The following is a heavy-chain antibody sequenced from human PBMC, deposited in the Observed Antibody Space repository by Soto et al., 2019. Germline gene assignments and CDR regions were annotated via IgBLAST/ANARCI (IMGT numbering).Heavy chain of an antibody. CDR3: ARGYGDYGRFYYYGMDG. J-gene: IGHJ6*02. CDR2: IKAGNGIT. D-gene: IGHD4-17*01. Sequence: QVQLVQSGAEVKKPGASVKVSCKASGYTFTTYAMHWVRQAPGQRLEWMGWIKAGNGITKYSQKFQGRVTISRDTFPCTVYMELSSLRSKDTAVYYCARGYGDYGRFYYYGMDGWVQGTTVTVSS. CDR1: GYTFTTYA. V-gene: IGHV1-3*01.